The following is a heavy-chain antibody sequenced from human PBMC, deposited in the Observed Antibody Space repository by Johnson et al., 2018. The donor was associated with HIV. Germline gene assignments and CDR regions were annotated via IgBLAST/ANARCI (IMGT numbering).Heavy chain of an antibody. J-gene: IGHJ3*01. CDR2: IKRKIEGETT. D-gene: IGHD2-8*01. CDR3: TTGSCIDGVCYAFDV. CDR1: GFTFSNVW. Sequence: VQLVESGGGLVKPGGSLRPSCAASGFTFSNVWMTWVRQAPGKGLEWVGRIKRKIEGETTDYAAPVKGRFTISRDDSKNTLYLQMNSLTTEDTAVYYCTTGSCIDGVCYAFDVWGQGTMVTVSS. V-gene: IGHV3-15*01.